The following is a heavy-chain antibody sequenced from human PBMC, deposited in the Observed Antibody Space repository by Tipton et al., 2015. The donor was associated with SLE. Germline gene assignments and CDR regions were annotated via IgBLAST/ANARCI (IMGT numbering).Heavy chain of an antibody. D-gene: IGHD3/OR15-3a*01. CDR3: AKGVPGSGLGIDY. CDR2: IRYDGSNK. V-gene: IGHV3-30*02. Sequence: FLRLSCAASGFTFSSYGMHWVRQAPGKGLEWVAFIRYDGSNKYYADSVKGRFTISRDNSKNTLYLQMNSLRAEDTAVYYCAKGVPGSGLGIDYWGQGTLVTVSS. J-gene: IGHJ4*02. CDR1: GFTFSSYG.